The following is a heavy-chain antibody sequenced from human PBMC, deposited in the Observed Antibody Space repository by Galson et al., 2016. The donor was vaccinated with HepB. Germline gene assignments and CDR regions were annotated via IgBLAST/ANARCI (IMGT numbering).Heavy chain of an antibody. CDR2: IYHTGNA. CDR3: ARGGRKGLWGYYFAY. J-gene: IGHJ4*02. CDR1: GGSISSGGYY. Sequence: LSLTCTVSGGSISSGGYYWSWIRQHPGEGLEWIGYIYHTGNAYYNASLKSRVTVSVDTSKNQFFLKLSSLTAADTAVYFCARGGRKGLWGYYFAYWGQGTLVTVSS. V-gene: IGHV4-31*03. D-gene: IGHD3-16*01.